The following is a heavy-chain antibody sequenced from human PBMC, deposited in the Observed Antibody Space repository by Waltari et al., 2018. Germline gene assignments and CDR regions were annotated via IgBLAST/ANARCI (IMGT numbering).Heavy chain of an antibody. J-gene: IGHJ3*02. CDR1: GYTFTDYY. D-gene: IGHD5-18*01. V-gene: IGHV1-69-2*01. Sequence: EVQLVQSGAEVKKPGATVKISCKASGYTFTDYYMHWVQQAPGKGLEWMGRVDPEDGETRYAEKFQGRVTITADTSTDTAYMELSSLRSEDTAVYYCASNEYSYGYNAFDIWGQGTTVTVSS. CDR2: VDPEDGET. CDR3: ASNEYSYGYNAFDI.